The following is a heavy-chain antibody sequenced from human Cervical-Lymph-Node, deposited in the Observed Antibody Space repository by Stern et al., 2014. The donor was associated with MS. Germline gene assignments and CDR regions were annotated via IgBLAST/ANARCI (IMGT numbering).Heavy chain of an antibody. D-gene: IGHD5-24*01. Sequence: QVQLVESGAGVVQPGTSLKISCAASGFTFSSYGVHWVRQAPGKGLEWVALAWHDGRIAYYTNSVQGRFTISRANSTNTLSLPRNSLTAEDTAVYYCARGHIPYAYNYHFDDWGQGTLVTVSS. CDR2: AWHDGRIA. V-gene: IGHV3-33*01. CDR1: GFTFSSYG. J-gene: IGHJ4*02. CDR3: ARGHIPYAYNYHFDD.